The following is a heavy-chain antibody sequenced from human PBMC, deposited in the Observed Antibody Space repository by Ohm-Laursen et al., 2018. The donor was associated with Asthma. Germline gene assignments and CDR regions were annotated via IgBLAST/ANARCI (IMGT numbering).Heavy chain of an antibody. V-gene: IGHV1-46*03. CDR1: GYTFTSYY. Sequence: ASVKVSCKASGYTFTSYYMHWVRQAPGQGLEWMGIINPSGGSTSYAQKFQGRVTMTRDTSTSTVYMELSSLRSEDTAVYYCARDTRADDRAGYYGMDVWGQGTTVTVSS. J-gene: IGHJ6*02. CDR3: ARDTRADDRAGYYGMDV. CDR2: INPSGGST. D-gene: IGHD1-1*01.